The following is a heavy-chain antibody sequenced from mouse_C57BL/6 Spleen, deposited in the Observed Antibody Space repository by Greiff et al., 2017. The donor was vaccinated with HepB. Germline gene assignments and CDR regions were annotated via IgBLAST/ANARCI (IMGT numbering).Heavy chain of an antibody. CDR3: ARHRGGIYGAWFAY. J-gene: IGHJ3*01. CDR2: ISSGGSYT. V-gene: IGHV5-6*01. D-gene: IGHD1-1*02. CDR1: GFTFSSYG. Sequence: EVKLVESGGDLVKPGGSLKLSCAASGFTFSSYGMSWVRQTPDKRLEWVATISSGGSYTYYPDSVKGRFTISRDNAKNTLYLQRSSLKSEDTAMYYCARHRGGIYGAWFAYWGQGTLVTVSA.